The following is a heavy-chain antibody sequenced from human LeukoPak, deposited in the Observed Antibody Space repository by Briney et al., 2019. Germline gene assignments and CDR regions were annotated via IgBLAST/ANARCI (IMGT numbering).Heavy chain of an antibody. CDR1: GGSISSSSYY. V-gene: IGHV4-39*01. CDR3: ARNPSGPDYDYVWGSYRTYYFDY. J-gene: IGHJ4*02. Sequence: SETLSLTCTVSGGSISSSSYYWGWIRQPPGKGLEWIGSIYYSGSTYYNPSLKSRVTISVDTSKNQFSLKLSSVTAADTAVYYCARNPSGPDYDYVWGSYRTYYFDYWGQGTLVTVSS. CDR2: IYYSGST. D-gene: IGHD3-16*02.